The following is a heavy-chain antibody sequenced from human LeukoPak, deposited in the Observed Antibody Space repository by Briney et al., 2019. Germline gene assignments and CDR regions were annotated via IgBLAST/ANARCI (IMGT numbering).Heavy chain of an antibody. V-gene: IGHV4-59*01. CDR3: ARDINYRFSY. CDR1: GTSISDNY. D-gene: IGHD5-24*01. J-gene: IGHJ4*02. Sequence: SSETQSLTCTVSGTSISDNYWSWIRQPPGKGLEWIGYIYYSGSTKYNPTLNSRVTISVETSKSQFSMKLSSVTTADTAVYYCARDINYRFSYWGQGILVTVSS. CDR2: IYYSGST.